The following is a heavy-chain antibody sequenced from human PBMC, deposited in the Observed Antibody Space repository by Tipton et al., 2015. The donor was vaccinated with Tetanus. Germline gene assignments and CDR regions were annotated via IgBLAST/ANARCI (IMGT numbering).Heavy chain of an antibody. D-gene: IGHD1-1*01. J-gene: IGHJ4*02. V-gene: IGHV4-59*02. Sequence: LRLSCTVSGDSVSGYYWSWIRQPPGKGLEWIGYVYYTGSTNHNPSLKSRVTISMDRSKNQISLQLTSVTAADTAVYYCARANNEFPKKGPFDVWGQGILVIVSS. CDR2: VYYTGST. CDR1: GDSVSGYY. CDR3: ARANNEFPKKGPFDV.